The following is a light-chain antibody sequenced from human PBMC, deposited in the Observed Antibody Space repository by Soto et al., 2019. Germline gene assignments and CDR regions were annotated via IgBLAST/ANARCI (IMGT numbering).Light chain of an antibody. V-gene: IGLV1-40*01. CDR3: QSYDSSMSGYV. J-gene: IGLJ1*01. CDR1: IANIGAAYN. Sequence: HSLLTQPPSXSWAPGHRVTISFTGSIANIGAAYNVDWYQQLPGTAPKLLIYGNNNRPSGVPARFSGSKSGTSASLAIAGLQAEDEGDYYCQSYDSSMSGYVFGTGTKVTVL. CDR2: GNN.